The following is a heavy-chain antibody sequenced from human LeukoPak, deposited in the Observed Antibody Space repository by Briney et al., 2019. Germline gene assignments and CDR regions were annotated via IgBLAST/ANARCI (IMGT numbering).Heavy chain of an antibody. J-gene: IGHJ6*04. CDR1: GYTFTNYG. CDR2: ISAYNANT. CDR3: ARTDYDILTGARMDF. Sequence: GASVKVSCKASGYTFTNYGITWVRQAPGQGLEWMGWISAYNANTNYAQKFQGRVTMTTDTSTSTVYMELRSLRSDDTAIYYCARTDYDILTGARMDFWGKGTTVTVSS. V-gene: IGHV1-18*04. D-gene: IGHD3-9*01.